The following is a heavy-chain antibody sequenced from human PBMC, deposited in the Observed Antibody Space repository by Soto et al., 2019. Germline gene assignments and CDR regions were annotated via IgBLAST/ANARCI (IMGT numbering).Heavy chain of an antibody. CDR3: ARGRGYSYDYYYYYYMDV. V-gene: IGHV4-34*01. J-gene: IGHJ6*03. Sequence: GNFRGHYCRWISQHPGKGLEWIGEINHSGSTNYNPSLKSRVTISVDTSKNQFSLKLSSVTAADTAVYYCARGRGYSYDYYYYYYMDVWGKRTSVTGSS. D-gene: IGHD5-18*01. CDR1: GNFRGHY. CDR2: INHSGST.